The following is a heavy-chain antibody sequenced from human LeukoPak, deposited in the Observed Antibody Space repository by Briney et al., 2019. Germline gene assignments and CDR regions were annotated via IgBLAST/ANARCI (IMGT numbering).Heavy chain of an antibody. D-gene: IGHD1-1*01. J-gene: IGHJ4*02. CDR1: GFTFGSYW. Sequence: GGSLRLSCAASGFTFGSYWMSWVRQAPGKGLEWVANIKQDGSEKYYLDSVKGRFTISRDNAKSSLYLQMNSLRAEDTAVYYCAKDVLTTGTTLDYWGQGTLVTVSS. CDR3: AKDVLTTGTTLDY. CDR2: IKQDGSEK. V-gene: IGHV3-7*01.